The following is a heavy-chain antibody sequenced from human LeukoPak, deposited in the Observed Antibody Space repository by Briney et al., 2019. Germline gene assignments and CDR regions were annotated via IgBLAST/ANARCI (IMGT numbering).Heavy chain of an antibody. CDR2: IYYSGST. Sequence: TSETLSLTCTVSGDSISSYYWSWIRQPPGKGLEWIGYIYYSGSTNYNPSLKSRVTISVDTSKNQFSLKLSSVTAADTAVYYCARDLRYDSSGWAFDYWGQGTLVTVSS. V-gene: IGHV4-59*01. J-gene: IGHJ4*02. D-gene: IGHD3-22*01. CDR1: GDSISSYY. CDR3: ARDLRYDSSGWAFDY.